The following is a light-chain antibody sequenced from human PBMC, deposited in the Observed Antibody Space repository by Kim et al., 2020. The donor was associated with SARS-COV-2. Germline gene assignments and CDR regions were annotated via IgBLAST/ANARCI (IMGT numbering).Light chain of an antibody. V-gene: IGKV3-11*01. CDR3: HQRSNWPLT. J-gene: IGKJ4*01. CDR1: QGVTTY. Sequence: LSPGERATLPCRASQGVTTYLAWYQQKPGPAPRLLIYDASTRATGIPARFSASGSGTDFTLTISSLEPEDFAVYYCHQRSNWPLTFGGGTTVDIK. CDR2: DAS.